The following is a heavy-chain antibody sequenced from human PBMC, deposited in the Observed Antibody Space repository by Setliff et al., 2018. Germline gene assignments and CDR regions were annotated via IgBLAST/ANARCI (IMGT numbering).Heavy chain of an antibody. CDR2: ISGSGGST. D-gene: IGHD3-9*01. CDR1: GFTFSSYA. V-gene: IGHV3-23*01. Sequence: GGSLRLSCAASGFTFSSYAMSWVRQAPGKGLEWVPAISGSGGSTYYADSVKGRFTISRDNSKNTLYLQMNSLRAEDTAVYYCAKDLEAQYYDILTGYSMGAFDIWGQGTMVTVSS. CDR3: AKDLEAQYYDILTGYSMGAFDI. J-gene: IGHJ3*02.